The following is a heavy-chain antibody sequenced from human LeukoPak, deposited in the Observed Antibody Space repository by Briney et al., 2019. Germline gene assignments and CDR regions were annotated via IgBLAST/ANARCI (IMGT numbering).Heavy chain of an antibody. CDR2: IYYSGST. D-gene: IGHD3-22*01. Sequence: PSETLSLTCAVYGGSFSGYYWGWIRQPPGKGLEWIGSIYYSGSTYYNPSLKSRVTISVDTSKNQFSLKLNSVTAADTAVYYCARLGAAVVGGGLDYWGQATLVTVSS. J-gene: IGHJ4*02. CDR1: GGSFSGYY. V-gene: IGHV4-39*01. CDR3: ARLGAAVVGGGLDY.